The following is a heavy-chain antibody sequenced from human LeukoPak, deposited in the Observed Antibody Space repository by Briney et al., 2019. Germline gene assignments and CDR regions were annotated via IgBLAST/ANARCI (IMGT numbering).Heavy chain of an antibody. CDR3: ATSYSFGFTY. CDR2: INSDGSST. J-gene: IGHJ4*02. V-gene: IGHV3-74*01. CDR1: GFTFSSYW. Sequence: GGSLRLSCAASGFTFSSYWMHWVRQAPGKGLVWVSRINSDGSSTSNADSVEGRFTISRDNAKNTLYLQMNSLRAEDTAVYYCATSYSFGFTYWGQGTLVTVSS. D-gene: IGHD5-18*01.